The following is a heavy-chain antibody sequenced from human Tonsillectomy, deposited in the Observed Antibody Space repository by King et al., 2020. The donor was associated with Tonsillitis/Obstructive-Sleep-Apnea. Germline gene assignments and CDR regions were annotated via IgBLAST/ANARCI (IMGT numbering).Heavy chain of an antibody. J-gene: IGHJ6*03. V-gene: IGHV1-69*12. D-gene: IGHD5-12*01. CDR2: IIPIFGAA. CDR1: GGTFSSYD. Sequence: QLVQSGAEVKKPGSSVTLSCKASGGTFSSYDIHWVRQAPGQGLEWMGGIIPIFGAANYAQKFQGRVTITADESTSTAYMELSSLRSEDTAVYYCARSVATIDYYYYHYMDVWGKGTTVTVSS. CDR3: ARSVATIDYYYYHYMDV.